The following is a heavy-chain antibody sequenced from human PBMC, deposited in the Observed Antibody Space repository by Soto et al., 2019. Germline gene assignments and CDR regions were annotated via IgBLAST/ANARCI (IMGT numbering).Heavy chain of an antibody. CDR2: MNPNSGNT. D-gene: IGHD3-3*01. CDR3: ARGRLRKLRFLEWNNWFDP. V-gene: IGHV1-8*01. CDR1: GYTFTSYD. J-gene: IGHJ5*02. Sequence: ASVKVSCKASGYTFTSYDINWVRQATGQGLEWMGWMNPNSGNTGYAQKFQGRVTMTRNTSISTAYMELSGLRSEDTAVYYCARGRLRKLRFLEWNNWFDPWGKGTLVTVSS.